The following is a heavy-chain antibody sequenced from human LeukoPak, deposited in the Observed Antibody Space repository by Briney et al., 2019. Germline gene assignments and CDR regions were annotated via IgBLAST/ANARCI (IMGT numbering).Heavy chain of an antibody. CDR3: ARAFSSWYTGGAFDI. V-gene: IGHV1-8*01. Sequence: ASVKVSCKASGYTFTSYDINWMRQATGQGLEWMGWMNPNSGNTGYAQKFQGRVTMTRNTSISTAYMELSSLRSEDTAVYYCARAFSSWYTGGAFDIWGQGTMVTVSS. CDR1: GYTFTSYD. D-gene: IGHD6-13*01. J-gene: IGHJ3*02. CDR2: MNPNSGNT.